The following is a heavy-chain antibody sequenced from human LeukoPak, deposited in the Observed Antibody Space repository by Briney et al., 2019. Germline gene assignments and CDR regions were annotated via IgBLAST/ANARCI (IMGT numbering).Heavy chain of an antibody. D-gene: IGHD4-17*01. V-gene: IGHV3-23*01. CDR1: GFTFSSYA. Sequence: GGSLRLSCAASGFTFSSYAMSWVRQAPGKGLEWVSAISGSGGSTYYADSVKGRFTVSRDNSKNTLYLQMNSLRAEDTAVYYCASVRSDGDFPNFDYWGQGTLVTVSS. J-gene: IGHJ4*02. CDR3: ASVRSDGDFPNFDY. CDR2: ISGSGGST.